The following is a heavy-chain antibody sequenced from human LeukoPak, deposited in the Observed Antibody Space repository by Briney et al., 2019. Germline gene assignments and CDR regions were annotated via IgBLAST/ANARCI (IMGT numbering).Heavy chain of an antibody. CDR3: ARNPVVVVGATLNWFDP. CDR2: INTNTGNP. D-gene: IGHD2-15*01. J-gene: IGHJ5*02. V-gene: IGHV7-4-1*02. CDR1: GYTFTNYA. Sequence: ASLKVSCKASGYTFTNYAMNWGREAPGQGLEWMGWINTNTGNPTYAQGFTGRFVFSLDTSVSTAYLQISSLKAEDTAVYYCARNPVVVVGATLNWFDPWGQGTLVTVSS.